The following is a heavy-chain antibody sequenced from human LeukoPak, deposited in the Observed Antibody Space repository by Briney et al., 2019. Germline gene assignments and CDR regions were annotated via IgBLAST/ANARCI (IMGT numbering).Heavy chain of an antibody. J-gene: IGHJ5*02. Sequence: ASVKVSCKASGYTFTGYYMHWVRQAPGQGLEWMGWINPNSDGTNYAQKFQGRVTMTRDTSISTAYMELSRLRSDDTAVYYCARDIVPAARPSYSFDPWGQGTLVTVSS. D-gene: IGHD2-2*01. CDR2: INPNSDGT. CDR1: GYTFTGYY. V-gene: IGHV1-2*02. CDR3: ARDIVPAARPSYSFDP.